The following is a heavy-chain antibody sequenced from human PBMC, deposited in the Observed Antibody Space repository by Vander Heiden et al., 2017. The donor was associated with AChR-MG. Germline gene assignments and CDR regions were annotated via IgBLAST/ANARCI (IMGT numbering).Heavy chain of an antibody. J-gene: IGHJ5*02. V-gene: IGHV1-8*01. CDR3: ARGASP. CDR2: MNPDSGNT. Sequence: QVQLVQSGAEVKKPGASVKVSCKASGYTFTSNEINWVRQAPGQGLEWVGWMNPDSGNTGYAQRLQGRVSLTRDTSINTAYMELSSLRFEDTAVYFCARGASPWGQGTLVTVSS. CDR1: GYTFTSNE.